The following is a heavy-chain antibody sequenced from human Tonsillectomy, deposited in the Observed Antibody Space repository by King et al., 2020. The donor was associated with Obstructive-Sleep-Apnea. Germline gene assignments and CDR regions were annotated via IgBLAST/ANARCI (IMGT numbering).Heavy chain of an antibody. CDR2: FSYGGRT. D-gene: IGHD3-9*01. CDR1: GGSISSSSYY. J-gene: IGHJ4*02. V-gene: IGHV4-39*07. CDR3: AGDSGGREGRIVLRYLAWLF. Sequence: QLQESGPGLVKPSETLSLTCTVSGGSISSSSYYWGWIRQPPGKGLEWIGSFSYGGRTYYNPSLKGRVTISVDTSKNHFSLKMSPVTASDTAVYYCAGDSGGREGRIVLRYLAWLFWGQGTLVTVSS.